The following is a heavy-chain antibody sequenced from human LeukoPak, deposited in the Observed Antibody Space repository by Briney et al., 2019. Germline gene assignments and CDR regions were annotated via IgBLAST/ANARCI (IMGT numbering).Heavy chain of an antibody. J-gene: IGHJ5*02. D-gene: IGHD4-11*01. CDR1: GFTFGDYA. V-gene: IGHV3-49*03. CDR3: TRDLSSYSNYGWDWFDP. CDR2: IRSKAYGGTT. Sequence: PGGSLRPSCTASGFTFGDYAMSWFRQAPGKGLEWVGFIRSKAYGGTTEYAASVKGRFTISRDDSKSIAYLQMNSLKTEDTAVYYCTRDLSSYSNYGWDWFDPWGQGTLVTVSS.